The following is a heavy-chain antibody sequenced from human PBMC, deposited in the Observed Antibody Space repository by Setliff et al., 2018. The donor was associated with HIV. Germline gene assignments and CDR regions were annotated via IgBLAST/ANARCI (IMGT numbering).Heavy chain of an antibody. CDR2: IIPIFGST. V-gene: IGHV1-69*13. Sequence: SVKVSCKASGGTFSRYTISWVRQAPGQGLEWMGGIIPIFGSTKYAQKFQGRVTITADESTSTADMELSSLRSEDMAVYYCAREGAAAGLDLDYWGQGTLVTVSS. D-gene: IGHD6-13*01. CDR1: GGTFSRYT. J-gene: IGHJ4*02. CDR3: AREGAAAGLDLDY.